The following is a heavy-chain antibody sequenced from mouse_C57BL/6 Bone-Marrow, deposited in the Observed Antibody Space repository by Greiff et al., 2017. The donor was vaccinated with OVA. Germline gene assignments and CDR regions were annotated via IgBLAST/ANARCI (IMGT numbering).Heavy chain of an antibody. CDR1: GYSITSDY. CDR3: ARSYDCYLDF. Sequence: EVKLMESGPGLAKPSQTLSLTCSVTGYSITSDYWNWIRKFPGNKLEYMGYISYSGSTYYNPSLKSRISITRDTSKNQYYLRLNSVNTEDTATYYSARSYDCYLDFWGKGTTLTVSS. CDR2: ISYSGST. J-gene: IGHJ2*01. V-gene: IGHV3-8*01. D-gene: IGHD2-4*01.